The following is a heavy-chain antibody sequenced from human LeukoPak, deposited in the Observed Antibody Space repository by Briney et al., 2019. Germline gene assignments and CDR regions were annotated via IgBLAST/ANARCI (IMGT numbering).Heavy chain of an antibody. D-gene: IGHD4-17*01. CDR3: ARLGDDYGDYSADY. J-gene: IGHJ4*02. Sequence: GGSLRLSCTVSGFTVSSNSMSWVRQAPGKGLERVSFIYSDNTHYSDSVKGRFTISRDNSKNTLYLQMNSLRAEDTAVYYCARLGDDYGDYSADYWGQGTLVTVSS. CDR2: IYSDNT. V-gene: IGHV3-53*01. CDR1: GFTVSSNS.